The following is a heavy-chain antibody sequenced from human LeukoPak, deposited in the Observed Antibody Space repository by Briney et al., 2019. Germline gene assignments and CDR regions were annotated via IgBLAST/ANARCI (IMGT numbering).Heavy chain of an antibody. CDR1: GFTFSSYA. CDR3: AKDPDSSGWYTGGY. V-gene: IGHV3-23*01. CDR2: LSGSGGGT. Sequence: GGSLRLSCAASGFTFSSYAMSWVRQAPGKGLEWVSALSGSGGGTYYADSVRGRFTISRDNSKNTLYLQMNSLRADDTAVYYCAKDPDSSGWYTGGYWGQGTLVSVSS. D-gene: IGHD6-19*01. J-gene: IGHJ4*02.